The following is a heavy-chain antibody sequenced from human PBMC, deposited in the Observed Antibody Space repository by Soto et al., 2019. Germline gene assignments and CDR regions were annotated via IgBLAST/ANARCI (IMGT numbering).Heavy chain of an antibody. V-gene: IGHV1-2*02. J-gene: IGHJ5*02. Sequence: ASVKVSCKASGDTFSGYYMHWVRQAPGQGLEWMGWINPSSGATNYPQKFQGRVTMTRDTSISTAYMELSRLRSDDTAVYYCTRGYCSGGSCYSTEYNWFDPWGQGTLVTVSS. D-gene: IGHD2-15*01. CDR2: INPSSGAT. CDR1: GDTFSGYY. CDR3: TRGYCSGGSCYSTEYNWFDP.